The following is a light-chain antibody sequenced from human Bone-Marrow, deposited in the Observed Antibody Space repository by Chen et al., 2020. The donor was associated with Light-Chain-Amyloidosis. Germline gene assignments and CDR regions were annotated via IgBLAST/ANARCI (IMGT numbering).Light chain of an antibody. CDR2: DDS. CDR3: QVWDRSSDRPV. J-gene: IGLJ3*02. Sequence: SYVLTQPSSVSVAPGQTATIACGGNNIGPTSVHWYQQTPAQPPLLVVYDDSDRPSGIPERLSGTNSANTATLTISRVEAGDEADYYCQVWDRSSDRPVFGGGTKLTVL. V-gene: IGLV3-21*02. CDR1: NIGPTS.